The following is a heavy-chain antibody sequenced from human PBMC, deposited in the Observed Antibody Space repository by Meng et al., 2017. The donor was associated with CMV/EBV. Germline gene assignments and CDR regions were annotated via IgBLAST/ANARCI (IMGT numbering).Heavy chain of an antibody. D-gene: IGHD4-23*01. Sequence: SETLSLTCTVSGGSVSSGSYYWSWIRQPPGKGLEWIGYIYYSGSTNYNPSLKSRVTISVDTSKNQFSLKLSSVTAADTAVYYCASEIGLRWKLFYYWGQGTLVTVSS. CDR1: GGSVSSGSYY. J-gene: IGHJ4*02. CDR3: ASEIGLRWKLFYY. V-gene: IGHV4-61*01. CDR2: IYYSGST.